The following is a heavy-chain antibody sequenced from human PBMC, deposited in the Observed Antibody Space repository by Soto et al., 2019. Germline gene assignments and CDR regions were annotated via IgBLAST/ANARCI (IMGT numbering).Heavy chain of an antibody. D-gene: IGHD3-22*01. V-gene: IGHV1-18*01. CDR1: GYTFTSYG. CDR2: ISAYNGKT. Sequence: ASVKVSCKASGYTFTSYGISWVRQAPGQGLEWMGWISAYNGKTNYAQKLQGRVTITTDTSTSTAYMELSSLRSDDTAVYYCARVDYYDSSGYYYGDYWGQGTLVTVSS. CDR3: ARVDYYDSSGYYYGDY. J-gene: IGHJ4*02.